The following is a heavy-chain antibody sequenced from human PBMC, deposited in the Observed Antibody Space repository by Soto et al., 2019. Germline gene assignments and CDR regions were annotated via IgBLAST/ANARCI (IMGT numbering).Heavy chain of an antibody. Sequence: PSETLSLTCAVYGGSFSGYYWSWIRQPPGKGLERNGEINHSGSTNYNPSLKSRVTISVDTSKNQFSLKLSSVTAADTAVYYCARGVRYCSSTSCSYYFDYWGQGTLVTVSS. CDR3: ARGVRYCSSTSCSYYFDY. V-gene: IGHV4-34*01. D-gene: IGHD2-2*01. CDR1: GGSFSGYY. CDR2: INHSGST. J-gene: IGHJ4*02.